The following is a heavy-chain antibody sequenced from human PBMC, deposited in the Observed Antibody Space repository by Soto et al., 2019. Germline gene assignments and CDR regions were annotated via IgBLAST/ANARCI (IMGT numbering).Heavy chain of an antibody. J-gene: IGHJ6*02. CDR3: ARDQLAPTYYYYGMDV. Sequence: PGGSLRLSCAASGFTVSSNYMSWVRQAPGKGLEWVSVIYSGGSTYYADSVKGRFTISRDNSKNTLYLQMNSLRAEDTAVYYCARDQLAPTYYYYGMDVWGQGTTVTVSS. V-gene: IGHV3-53*01. CDR1: GFTVSSNY. CDR2: IYSGGST.